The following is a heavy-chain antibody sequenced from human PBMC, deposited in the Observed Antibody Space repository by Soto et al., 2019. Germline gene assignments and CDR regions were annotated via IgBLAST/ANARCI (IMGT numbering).Heavy chain of an antibody. CDR1: GFTFRTHT. CDR2: ISSGGTYL. D-gene: IGHD3-16*01. Sequence: PGGSLRLFCAGSGFTFRTHTLVWVRQAPGKGLEWVSSISSGGTYLEYAHAVKGRFAISRDDAKDSVFLQMNSLKTDDTAVYYCVKGGEDITSPYGMDVWGQGTTVTVSS. V-gene: IGHV3-21*06. CDR3: VKGGEDITSPYGMDV. J-gene: IGHJ6*02.